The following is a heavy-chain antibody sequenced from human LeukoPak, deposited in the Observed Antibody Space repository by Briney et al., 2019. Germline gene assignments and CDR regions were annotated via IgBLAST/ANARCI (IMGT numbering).Heavy chain of an antibody. V-gene: IGHV3-21*01. D-gene: IGHD4-17*01. Sequence: GGPLRLSCEASGFTFTTYSMTWVRQAPGKGLEWVSIISSGSSAIFSADALKGRFTISRDDAKNLLYLDMNSLRAEDTAVYYCARGHTAVTRHFDFWGQGTLVTVSS. CDR2: ISSGSSAI. CDR3: ARGHTAVTRHFDF. J-gene: IGHJ4*02. CDR1: GFTFTTYS.